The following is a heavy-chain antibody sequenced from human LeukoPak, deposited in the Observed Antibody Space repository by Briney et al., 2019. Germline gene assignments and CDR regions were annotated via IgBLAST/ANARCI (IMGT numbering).Heavy chain of an antibody. J-gene: IGHJ3*02. CDR3: ASSRKWQWLAGDDAFDI. CDR1: GYSFTSYW. Sequence: LGESLKISCKGSGYSFTSYWIGWVRQMPGKGLEWMGIIYPGDSDTRYSPSFQGQVTISADKSISTAYLQWSSLKASDTAMYYCASSRKWQWLAGDDAFDIWGQGTMVTVSS. D-gene: IGHD6-19*01. V-gene: IGHV5-51*01. CDR2: IYPGDSDT.